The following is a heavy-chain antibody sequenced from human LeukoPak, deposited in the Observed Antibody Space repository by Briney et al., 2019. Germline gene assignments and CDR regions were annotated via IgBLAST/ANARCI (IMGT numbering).Heavy chain of an antibody. Sequence: GGSLRLSCAASGFTFSSYAMHWVRQAPGKGLEWVAVISYDGSNKYYADSVKGRFTISRDNSKNTLYLQMNSLRAEDTAVYYCAKDRIAAAAGGYFDYWGQGTLVTVSS. CDR1: GFTFSSYA. D-gene: IGHD6-13*01. CDR2: ISYDGSNK. CDR3: AKDRIAAAAGGYFDY. J-gene: IGHJ4*02. V-gene: IGHV3-30-3*01.